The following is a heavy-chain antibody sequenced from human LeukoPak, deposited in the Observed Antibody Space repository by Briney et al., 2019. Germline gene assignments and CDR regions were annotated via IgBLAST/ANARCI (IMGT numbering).Heavy chain of an antibody. D-gene: IGHD3/OR15-3a*01. CDR3: ARAPILIFGLNYHYMDV. Sequence: ETLSLTCTVSGDSINSNNYYWGWIRQPPGKGLEWIGSIYYSGSTYYNPSLKSRVSISLDTSKNQFSLKVRSVTAADTAVYYCARAPILIFGLNYHYMDVWGRGTTVTVSS. CDR2: IYYSGST. V-gene: IGHV4-39*07. CDR1: GDSINSNNYY. J-gene: IGHJ6*03.